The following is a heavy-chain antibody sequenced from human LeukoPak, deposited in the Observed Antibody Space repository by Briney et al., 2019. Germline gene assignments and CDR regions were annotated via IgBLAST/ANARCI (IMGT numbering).Heavy chain of an antibody. CDR3: ARDRRSFGGGAFDI. J-gene: IGHJ3*02. V-gene: IGHV4-59*01. CDR1: GGSISSYY. CDR2: IYYSGST. Sequence: SETLSLTCTVSGGSISSYYWSWIRQPPGKGLVWIGYIYYSGSTNYNPSLKSRVTISVDTSKNQFSLKLSSVTAADTAVYYCARDRRSFGGGAFDIWGQGTMVTVSS. D-gene: IGHD3-10*01.